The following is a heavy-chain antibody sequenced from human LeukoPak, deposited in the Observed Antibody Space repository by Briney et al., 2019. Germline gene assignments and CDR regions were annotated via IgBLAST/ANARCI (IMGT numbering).Heavy chain of an antibody. V-gene: IGHV3-30*18. CDR1: GFTFSSYG. CDR2: ISYDGSTK. CDR3: AKDRTRYCSGGSCYRFYYYYMDV. D-gene: IGHD2-15*01. Sequence: GGSLRLSCAASGFTFSSYGMHWVRQAPGKGLEWVAVISYDGSTKYYADSVKCRFNISRDNSKNTLYPQMNSLRAEDTSVYFCAKDRTRYCSGGSCYRFYYYYMDVWGKGTTVTVSS. J-gene: IGHJ6*03.